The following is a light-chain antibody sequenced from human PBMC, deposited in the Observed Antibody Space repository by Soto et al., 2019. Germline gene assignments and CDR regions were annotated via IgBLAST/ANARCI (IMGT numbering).Light chain of an antibody. CDR1: QSVSSSY. CDR2: GAS. J-gene: IGKJ2*01. Sequence: EIVLTQSPGTLSLSPGERATLSCRSSQSVSSSYLVWYQQKPGQAPRLLIYGASSRATGIEDRFSGSGSGTDFTLTISRLEPEDFAVYYCQQYDTSPPGYTFGQGTKLEIK. CDR3: QQYDTSPPGYT. V-gene: IGKV3-20*01.